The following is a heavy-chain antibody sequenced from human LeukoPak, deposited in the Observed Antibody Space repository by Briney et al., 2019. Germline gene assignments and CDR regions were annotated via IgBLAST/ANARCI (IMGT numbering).Heavy chain of an antibody. D-gene: IGHD6-13*01. J-gene: IGHJ4*02. CDR3: AKDSQQSNNAYYYFDS. CDR1: GFSFSTYA. V-gene: IGHV3-23*01. CDR2: VSASGGNI. Sequence: PGGSLRLYCAASGFSFSTYAMSWVRQSAGKGLEWVSGVSASGGNIYYADSVRGRFTISRDNSKNTLYLLMSSLTAEDTAVYYCAKDSQQSNNAYYYFDSWGQGTRVTVSS.